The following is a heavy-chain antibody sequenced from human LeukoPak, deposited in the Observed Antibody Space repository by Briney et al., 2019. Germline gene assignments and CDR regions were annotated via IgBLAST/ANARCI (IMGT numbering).Heavy chain of an antibody. CDR1: GFTFSSYA. Sequence: PGGSLRLSCAASGFTFSSYAMSWVRQAPGKGLEWVSVISDSGGSTFYADSVKGRFTISRDNSKNTLYLQMNSLRAEDTAVYSCAKVATPRGYCSGGCCYCFDYWGQGTLVTVSS. V-gene: IGHV3-23*01. CDR3: AKVATPRGYCSGGCCYCFDY. J-gene: IGHJ4*02. CDR2: ISDSGGST. D-gene: IGHD2-15*01.